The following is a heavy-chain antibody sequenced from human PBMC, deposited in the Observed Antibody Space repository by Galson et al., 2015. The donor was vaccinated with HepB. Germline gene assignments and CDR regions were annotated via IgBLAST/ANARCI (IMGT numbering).Heavy chain of an antibody. D-gene: IGHD2-2*01. CDR2: ISYDGSNK. CDR1: GFTFSSYP. CDR3: ARDGWDRTSCYFHNWFVP. Sequence: SLRLSCAASGFTFSSYPMHWVRQAPGKGLEWVAVISYDGSNKYYADSVKGRFTISRDNSKNTLYLQMNSLRAEDTALYYCARDGWDRTSCYFHNWFVPWGHGTLVTVSS. J-gene: IGHJ5*02. V-gene: IGHV3-30*04.